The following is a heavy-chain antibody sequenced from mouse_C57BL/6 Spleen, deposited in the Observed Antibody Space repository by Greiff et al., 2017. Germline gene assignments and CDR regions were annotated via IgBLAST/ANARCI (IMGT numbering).Heavy chain of an antibody. J-gene: IGHJ4*01. V-gene: IGHV1-5*01. CDR2: IYPGNSDT. CDR3: TVAYYSNYEDAMDY. Sequence: EVQLQQSGTVLARPGASVKMSCKTSGYTFTSYWMHWVKQRPGQGLEWIGAIYPGNSDTSYNQKFKGKDKLTAVTSASTAYMELSSLTNEDSAVYYCTVAYYSNYEDAMDYWGQGTSVTVSS. D-gene: IGHD2-5*01. CDR1: GYTFTSYW.